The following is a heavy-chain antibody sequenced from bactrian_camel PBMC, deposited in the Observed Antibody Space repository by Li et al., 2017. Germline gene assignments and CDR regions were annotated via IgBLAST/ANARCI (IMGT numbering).Heavy chain of an antibody. V-gene: IGHV3S63*01. D-gene: IGHD3*01. CDR1: GSTFDVST. CDR2: ISDDGST. Sequence: HVQLVESGGGSVQAGSSLRLSCEYSGSTFDVSTMGWYRQVSGDECELVSSISDDGSTYYADSVKGRFTLFQYNAKNNTMNLPTVHLQMNDLKPEDTAAYYCATSFTPGDRPTTPGTQVTVS. J-gene: IGHJ4*01.